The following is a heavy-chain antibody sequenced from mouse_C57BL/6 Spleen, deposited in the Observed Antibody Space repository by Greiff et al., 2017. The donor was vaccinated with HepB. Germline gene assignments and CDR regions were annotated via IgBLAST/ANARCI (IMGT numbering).Heavy chain of an antibody. V-gene: IGHV3-6*01. CDR2: ISYDGSN. CDR1: GYSITSGYY. J-gene: IGHJ3*01. Sequence: EVKLEESGPGLVKPSQSLSLTCSVTGYSITSGYYWNWIRQFPGNKLEWMGYISYDGSNNYNPSLKNRISITRDTSKNQFFLKLNSVTTEDTATYYCARDSLYDYDAFAYWGQGTLVTVSA. CDR3: ARDSLYDYDAFAY. D-gene: IGHD2-4*01.